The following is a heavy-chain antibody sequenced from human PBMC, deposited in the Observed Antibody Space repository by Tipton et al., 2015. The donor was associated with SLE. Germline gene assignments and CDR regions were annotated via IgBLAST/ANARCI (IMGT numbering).Heavy chain of an antibody. CDR2: INSDGSST. CDR1: GLTFSGYC. Sequence: SLRLSCAASGLTFSGYCMQWVRQAPGKGLVWVSRINSDGSSTSYADSVKGRFTISRDNSRNTVDLHMSNLRAEDTAVYYCVKDSITIFGDRWGLGTLVTVSS. D-gene: IGHD3-3*01. J-gene: IGHJ4*02. V-gene: IGHV3-74*01. CDR3: VKDSITIFGDR.